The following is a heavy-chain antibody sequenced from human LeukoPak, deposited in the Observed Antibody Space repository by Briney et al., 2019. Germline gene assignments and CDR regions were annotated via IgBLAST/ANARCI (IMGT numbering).Heavy chain of an antibody. CDR3: ARDGNGYGDY. D-gene: IGHD6-25*01. Sequence: GASVKVSCKASGYTFTGYYMRWVRQAPGQGLEWMGWINPNSGGTNYAQKFQGRVTMTRDTSISTAYMELGRLRSDDPAVYYCARDGNGYGDYWGQGTLVTVSS. J-gene: IGHJ4*02. V-gene: IGHV1-2*02. CDR1: GYTFTGYY. CDR2: INPNSGGT.